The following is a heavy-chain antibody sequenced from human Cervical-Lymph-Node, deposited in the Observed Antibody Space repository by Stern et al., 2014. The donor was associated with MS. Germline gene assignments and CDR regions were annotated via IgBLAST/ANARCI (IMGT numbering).Heavy chain of an antibody. J-gene: IGHJ4*02. Sequence: QMQLVQSGAEVKKPESSVKVSCKASGDTFSSYSISWVRQAPGQGLEWMGWIIPMFGTANYAQKFQGRATITADGSTSTAYMELSSLRSDDTAVYYCARDTAMAMDFWGQGTLVTVSS. V-gene: IGHV1-69*01. CDR2: IIPMFGTA. CDR3: ARDTAMAMDF. D-gene: IGHD5-18*01. CDR1: GDTFSSYS.